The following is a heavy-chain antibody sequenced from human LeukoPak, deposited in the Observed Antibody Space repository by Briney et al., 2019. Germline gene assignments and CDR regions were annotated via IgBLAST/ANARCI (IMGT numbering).Heavy chain of an antibody. Sequence: PGGSLILLCSAASFTISDFYKVWIRQAPGKELRWISYISRNRGHPTYYAGYVKRRLSISREPAKTLLYLQMNRLSAEDTALYYCIGSSVVAPTPRGQRTLVTVFS. CDR3: IGSSVVAPTP. V-gene: IGHV3-11*01. CDR2: ISRNRGHPT. J-gene: IGHJ4*02. D-gene: IGHD2-15*01. CDR1: SFTISDFY.